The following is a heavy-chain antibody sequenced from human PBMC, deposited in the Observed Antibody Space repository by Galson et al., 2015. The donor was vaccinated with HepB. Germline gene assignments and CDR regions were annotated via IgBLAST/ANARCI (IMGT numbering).Heavy chain of an antibody. D-gene: IGHD5/OR15-5a*01. CDR2: INPTGGST. J-gene: IGHJ6*02. Sequence: SVKVSCKASGYTFTRYYLHWVRQAPGQGFEWMGKINPTGGSTSYAHKFQGRVTMTSDTSTSTGYMELSSLRSEDTAIYYCARGSVLVSYGMDVWGQGTTVTVSS. CDR1: GYTFTRYY. V-gene: IGHV1-46*01. CDR3: ARGSVLVSYGMDV.